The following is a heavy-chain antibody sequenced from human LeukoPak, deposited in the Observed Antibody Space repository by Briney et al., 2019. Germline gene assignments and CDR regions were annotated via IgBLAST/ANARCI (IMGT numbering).Heavy chain of an antibody. J-gene: IGHJ4*02. D-gene: IGHD5-18*01. V-gene: IGHV3-23*01. Sequence: PGGSLRLSCAASGFTFSSYAMSWVRQAPGKGLEWVSTISGSGGSTYYADSVKGRFTISRDNSKNTLYLQMNSLRAEDTAVYYCAKGRYSYGYRMADYWGQGTLVTVSS. CDR1: GFTFSSYA. CDR3: AKGRYSYGYRMADY. CDR2: ISGSGGST.